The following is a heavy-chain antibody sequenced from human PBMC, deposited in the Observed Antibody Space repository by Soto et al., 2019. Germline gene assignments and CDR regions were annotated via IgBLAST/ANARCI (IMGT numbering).Heavy chain of an antibody. Sequence: LRDPCGVCELTSIDHYMRRIRQTPGKGLEWASYTSSSGRTIYYADSVKGRFTISRDNAKNSLYLQMTSLRAEDTAVYYCAREITVVGVDAGAVLDIWAKGTMVPVSS. CDR1: ELTSIDHY. CDR3: AREITVVGVDAGAVLDI. V-gene: IGHV3-11*01. D-gene: IGHD3-3*01. CDR2: TSSSGRTI. J-gene: IGHJ3*02.